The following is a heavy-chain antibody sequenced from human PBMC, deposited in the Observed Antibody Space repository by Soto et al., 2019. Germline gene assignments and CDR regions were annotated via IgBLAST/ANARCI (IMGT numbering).Heavy chain of an antibody. CDR1: GFSLSTSGVG. D-gene: IGHD4-17*01. CDR2: IYWDDSY. J-gene: IGHJ4*02. V-gene: IGHV2-5*02. Sequence: QITLKESGPTLVKPTQTLTLTCTFSGFSLSTSGVGVGWIRQPPGKALEWLAVIYWDDSYHYSPSLRSRLTITKDTSKIQVVLTMTNKDPVDTATYYCAHKGYGDYPLDYWGQGTLVTVSS. CDR3: AHKGYGDYPLDY.